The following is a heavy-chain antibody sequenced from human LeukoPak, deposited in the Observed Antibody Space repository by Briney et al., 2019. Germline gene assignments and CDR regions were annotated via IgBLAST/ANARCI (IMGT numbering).Heavy chain of an antibody. D-gene: IGHD2-15*01. CDR2: IRPSGDNT. CDR3: ARRDIVVVVSASDY. J-gene: IGHJ4*02. V-gene: IGHV3-23*01. CDR1: GFTFSSYD. Sequence: TGGSLRLSCAASGFTFSSYDMTWVRQAPGRGLEWVSSIRPSGDNTYYGDSVKGRFTISRDNSKNTVYLQMNSLRVDDTAVYYCARRDIVVVVSASDYWGQGTLVTVSS.